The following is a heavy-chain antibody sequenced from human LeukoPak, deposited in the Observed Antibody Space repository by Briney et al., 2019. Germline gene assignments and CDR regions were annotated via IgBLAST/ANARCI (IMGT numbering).Heavy chain of an antibody. CDR1: GFTFSSYA. CDR3: AKGSDERIAVAGSLFDY. D-gene: IGHD6-13*01. CDR2: ISGSGGST. V-gene: IGHV3-23*01. Sequence: GGSLRLSCAASGFTFSSYAMSWVRQAPGKGLEWVSGISGSGGSTDYADSVKGRFTISRDNSKSTLYLQMNSLRAEDTAVYYCAKGSDERIAVAGSLFDYWGQGTLVTVSS. J-gene: IGHJ4*02.